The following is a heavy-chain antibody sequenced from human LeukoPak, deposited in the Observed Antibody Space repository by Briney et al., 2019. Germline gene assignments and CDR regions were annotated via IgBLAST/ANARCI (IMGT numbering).Heavy chain of an antibody. D-gene: IGHD1-26*01. J-gene: IGHJ3*02. CDR1: GFNVSSNY. CDR2: IRSDGST. V-gene: IGHV3-53*01. CDR3: AREMYSGMYNDAFDI. Sequence: GSLKLSCAASGFNVSSNYMSWVRQAPGKGLEWVSVIRSDGSTNHADSVKGRFTISRDNSKNTLYLQMNNLRAEDTAMYYCAREMYSGMYNDAFDIWGQGTKVTVSS.